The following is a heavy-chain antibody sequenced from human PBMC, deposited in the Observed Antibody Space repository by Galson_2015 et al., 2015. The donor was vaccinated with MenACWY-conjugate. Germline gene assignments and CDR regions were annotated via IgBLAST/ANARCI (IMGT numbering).Heavy chain of an antibody. V-gene: IGHV3-64D*06. CDR1: GFTFSSYA. Sequence: SLRLSCAASGFTFSSYAMHWVRQAPGKGLEYVSAISSNGGSTYYADSVKGRFTISRDNSKNTLYLQMSSLRAEDTAVYYCVIQTPYYYDSSGYYPGDYWGQGTLVTVSS. CDR2: ISSNGGST. D-gene: IGHD3-22*01. J-gene: IGHJ4*02. CDR3: VIQTPYYYDSSGYYPGDY.